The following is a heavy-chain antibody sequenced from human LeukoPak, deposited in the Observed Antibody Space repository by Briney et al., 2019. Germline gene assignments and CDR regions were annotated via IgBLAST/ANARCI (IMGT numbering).Heavy chain of an antibody. J-gene: IGHJ4*02. D-gene: IGHD3-10*01. V-gene: IGHV4-59*01. CDR1: GGSISSYY. CDR3: ARGRHDGSGRGPYFDY. Sequence: SETLSLTCTVSGGSISSYYWSWIRQPPGKGLEWIGYMYYSGSSNYNPSVKSRVTISVDMSKNQFSLRLSSVTAADTAVYYCARGRHDGSGRGPYFDYWGQGTLVTVSS. CDR2: MYYSGSS.